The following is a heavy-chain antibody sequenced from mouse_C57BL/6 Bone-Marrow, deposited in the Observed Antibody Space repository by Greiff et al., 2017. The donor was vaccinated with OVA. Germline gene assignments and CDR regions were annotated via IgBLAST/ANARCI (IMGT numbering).Heavy chain of an antibody. V-gene: IGHV1-58*01. CDR3: AREGYYGGYAMDY. D-gene: IGHD1-1*01. J-gene: IGHJ4*01. CDR1: GYTFTSYG. Sequence: EVQLQQSGAELVRPGSSVKMSCKTSGYTFTSYGINWVKQRPGQGLEWIGNISIGNGYTEYNEKFKGKATLNSDTSTSTAYMQLSSLTSEDSAIYFGAREGYYGGYAMDYWGQGTSVTVSS. CDR2: ISIGNGYT.